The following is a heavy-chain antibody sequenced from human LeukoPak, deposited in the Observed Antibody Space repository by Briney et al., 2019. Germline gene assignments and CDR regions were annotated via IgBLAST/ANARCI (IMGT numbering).Heavy chain of an antibody. CDR1: GGSISSGSYY. CDR2: IYTSGST. Sequence: KPSQTLSLTCTVSGGSISSGSYYWSWIRQPAGKGLEWIGRIYTSGSTNYNPSLKSRVTISVDTSKNHFSLKLSSVTAADTAVYYCARGNDYGDYVEALDIWGQGTMVTVSS. D-gene: IGHD4-17*01. J-gene: IGHJ3*02. CDR3: ARGNDYGDYVEALDI. V-gene: IGHV4-61*02.